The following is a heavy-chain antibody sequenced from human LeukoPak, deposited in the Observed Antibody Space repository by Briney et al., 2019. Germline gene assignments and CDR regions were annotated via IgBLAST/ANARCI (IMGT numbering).Heavy chain of an antibody. Sequence: GGSLRLSCAASGFTFSDYAMHWVRQAPGKGLEWVAVIAYGGTYTHHADSLKGRFTISRDNSRDTLYLQINSLRPEDTALYYCARNKAITAFFGMDIWGQGTTIIVSS. CDR3: ARNKAITAFFGMDI. D-gene: IGHD2/OR15-2a*01. V-gene: IGHV3-30*03. J-gene: IGHJ6*02. CDR2: IAYGGTYT. CDR1: GFTFSDYA.